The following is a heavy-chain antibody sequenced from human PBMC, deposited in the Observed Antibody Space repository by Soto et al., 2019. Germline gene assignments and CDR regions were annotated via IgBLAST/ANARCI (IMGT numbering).Heavy chain of an antibody. V-gene: IGHV1-69*01. CDR2: IIPISGSA. CDR3: ARDRRDTSSWYGSWFDP. Sequence: QVQLVQSGAEVKKPGSSVKVSCKVSGGTFSSYAIGWVRQAPGQGLEWMGGIIPISGSANHAQKFQGRVTVTADESTSPAHMELRSLRSEDTAVYYCARDRRDTSSWYGSWFDPWGQGTLVTVSS. CDR1: GGTFSSYA. J-gene: IGHJ5*02. D-gene: IGHD6-13*01.